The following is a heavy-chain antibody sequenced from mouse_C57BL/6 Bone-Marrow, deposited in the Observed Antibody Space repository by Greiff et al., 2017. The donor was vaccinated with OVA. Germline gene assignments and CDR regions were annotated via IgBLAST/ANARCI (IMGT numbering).Heavy chain of an antibody. CDR2: IRNKANNHAT. D-gene: IGHD2-2*01. V-gene: IGHV6-6*01. Sequence: EVKVEESGGGLVQPGGSMKLSCAASGFTFSDAWMDWVRQSPEKGLEWVAEIRNKANNHATYYAESVKGRFTISRDDSKSSVYLQMNSLRAEDTGIYYCTGRNYGYDGAVAYWGQGTLVTVSA. CDR3: TGRNYGYDGAVAY. CDR1: GFTFSDAW. J-gene: IGHJ3*01.